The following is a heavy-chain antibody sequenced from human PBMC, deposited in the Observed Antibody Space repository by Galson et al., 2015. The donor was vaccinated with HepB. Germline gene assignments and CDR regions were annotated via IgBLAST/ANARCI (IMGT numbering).Heavy chain of an antibody. CDR3: ARVVEGVAGTPNLYYYYGMDV. D-gene: IGHD6-19*01. Sequence: SVKVSCKASGYTFTSYGISWVRQAPGQGLEWMGWISAYNGNTNYAQKLQGRVTMTTDTSTSTAYMELRSLRSDDTAVYHCARVVEGVAGTPNLYYYYGMDVWGQGTTVTVSS. CDR2: ISAYNGNT. V-gene: IGHV1-18*04. J-gene: IGHJ6*02. CDR1: GYTFTSYG.